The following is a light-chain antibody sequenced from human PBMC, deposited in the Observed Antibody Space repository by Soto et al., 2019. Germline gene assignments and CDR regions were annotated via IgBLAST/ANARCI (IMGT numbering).Light chain of an antibody. J-gene: IGKJ3*01. CDR2: GSS. Sequence: EIVLTQSPGTLSLSPGERVILSCRASQSVNSNYLAWYQQKPGQAPRLLIHGSSSRATGIPERFSGSGSGTDFTLTISKLEPDDFALYYCQQYGRSLTFGPGTKVDIK. V-gene: IGKV3-20*01. CDR1: QSVNSNY. CDR3: QQYGRSLT.